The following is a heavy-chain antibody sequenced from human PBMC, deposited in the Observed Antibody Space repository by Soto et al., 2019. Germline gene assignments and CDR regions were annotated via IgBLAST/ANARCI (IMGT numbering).Heavy chain of an antibody. CDR2: ISPMFGAA. CDR3: AREVQVHTPAFVC. V-gene: IGHV1-69*19. CDR1: GGTFNTYA. J-gene: IGHJ4*02. Sequence: QVQLVQSGAEMKKPGSSVKVSCQSSGGTFNTYAMNWVRQAPGQGPDWMGDISPMFGAANYAPKFQGRVTIPADECTGTSYMQLSSLTSEDTALYFCAREVQVHTPAFVCWGQGTLVTVSS. D-gene: IGHD3-10*01.